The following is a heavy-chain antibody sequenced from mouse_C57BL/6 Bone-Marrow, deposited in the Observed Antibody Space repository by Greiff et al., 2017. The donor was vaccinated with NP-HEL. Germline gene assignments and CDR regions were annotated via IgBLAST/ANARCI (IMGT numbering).Heavy chain of an antibody. D-gene: IGHD1-1*02. CDR1: GYTFTEYT. Sequence: VKLMESGAELVKPGASVKLSCKASGYTFTEYTIHWVKQRSGQGLEWIGWFYPGSGSIKYNEKFKDKATLTADKSSSTVYMELSRLTSEDSAVYFCARHEEGGKNYYAMDYWGQGTSVTVSS. J-gene: IGHJ4*01. CDR3: ARHEEGGKNYYAMDY. V-gene: IGHV1-62-2*01. CDR2: FYPGSGSI.